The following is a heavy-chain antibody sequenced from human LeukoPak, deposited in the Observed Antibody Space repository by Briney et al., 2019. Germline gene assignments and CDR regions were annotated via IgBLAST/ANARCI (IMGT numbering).Heavy chain of an antibody. Sequence: TGGSLRLSCAASGFTFDDYGMSWVRQAPGKGLEWVSGINWNGGSTGYADSVKGRFTISRDNAKNSLYLQMNSLRAEDTALYYCARDPFRSPVDTAIQVMDVWGKGTTVTVSS. D-gene: IGHD5-18*01. CDR1: GFTFDDYG. CDR2: INWNGGST. CDR3: ARDPFRSPVDTAIQVMDV. V-gene: IGHV3-20*04. J-gene: IGHJ6*03.